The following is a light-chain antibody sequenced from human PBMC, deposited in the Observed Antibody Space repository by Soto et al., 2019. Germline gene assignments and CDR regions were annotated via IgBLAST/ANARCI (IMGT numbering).Light chain of an antibody. CDR2: GAS. CDR1: QSVSSN. CDR3: QQYKNWRKT. J-gene: IGKJ1*01. V-gene: IGKV3-15*01. Sequence: EIVMTQSPATLSVSAGERATLSCSVSQSVSSNVAWYQQKPGQAPRPRIYGASTRATGSPARFSGSGSGTEFTLTISSLQSEDFAVYYCQQYKNWRKTFGQGTKVDNK.